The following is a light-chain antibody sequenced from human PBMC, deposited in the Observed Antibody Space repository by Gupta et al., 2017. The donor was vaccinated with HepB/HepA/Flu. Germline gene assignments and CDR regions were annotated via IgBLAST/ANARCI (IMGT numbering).Light chain of an antibody. CDR1: HSISRS. Sequence: DIQMTQSPSSLSASVGDRVTITCRASHSISRSLHWYQQKPGKAPNLLIYAASSLHSGVPSRFSGSGSGTDFTLTISKLQPEDFASYYCQHGDSSPITFGGGTKLEIK. CDR3: QHGDSSPIT. V-gene: IGKV1-39*01. CDR2: AAS. J-gene: IGKJ4*01.